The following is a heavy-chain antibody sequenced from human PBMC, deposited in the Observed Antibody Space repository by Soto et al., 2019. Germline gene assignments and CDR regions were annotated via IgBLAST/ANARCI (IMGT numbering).Heavy chain of an antibody. V-gene: IGHV4-61*01. Sequence: SETLSLTCTVSGGSVSSGSYYWSWIRQPPGKGLEWIGYIYNSGSTNYNPSLKSRVTISVDTSKNQFSLKLSSVTAADTAVYYCARLTTPTPYYFYYGMDVWGQGTTVTVSS. D-gene: IGHD4-17*01. J-gene: IGHJ6*02. CDR2: IYNSGST. CDR1: GGSVSSGSYY. CDR3: ARLTTPTPYYFYYGMDV.